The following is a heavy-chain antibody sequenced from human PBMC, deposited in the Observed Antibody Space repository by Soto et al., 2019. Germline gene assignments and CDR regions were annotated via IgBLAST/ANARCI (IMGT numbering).Heavy chain of an antibody. CDR3: ARRVGSIAARLDYYYGMDV. CDR1: GYSFTSYW. Sequence: GESLKISCKGSGYSFTSYWISWVRQMPGKGLEWMGRIDPSDSYTNYSPSFQGHVTISADKSISTAYLQWSSLKASDTAMYYCARRVGSIAARLDYYYGMDVWGQGTTVTVSS. D-gene: IGHD6-6*01. V-gene: IGHV5-10-1*01. J-gene: IGHJ6*02. CDR2: IDPSDSYT.